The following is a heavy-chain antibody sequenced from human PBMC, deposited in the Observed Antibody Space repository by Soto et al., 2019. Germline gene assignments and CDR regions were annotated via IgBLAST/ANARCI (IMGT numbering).Heavy chain of an antibody. J-gene: IGHJ6*02. V-gene: IGHV4-34*01. CDR2: INHSGST. CDR1: GGSFSGYY. Sequence: PXGTLSLTCAVYGGSFSGYYWSWIRQPPGKGLEWIGEINHSGSTNYNPSLKSRVTISVDTSKNQFSLKLSSVTAADTAVYYCARGWRYDFWSGRSIYYYGMDVWGQGTTVTVSS. CDR3: ARGWRYDFWSGRSIYYYGMDV. D-gene: IGHD3-3*01.